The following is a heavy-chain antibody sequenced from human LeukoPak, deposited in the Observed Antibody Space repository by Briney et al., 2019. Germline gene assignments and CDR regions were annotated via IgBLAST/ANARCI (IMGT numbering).Heavy chain of an antibody. J-gene: IGHJ6*03. CDR3: AREISSSPYYYYYYMDV. D-gene: IGHD6-6*01. Sequence: SETLSLTCAVSGGSISSSNWWSWVRQPPGKGLEWIGEIYHSGSTNYNPSLKSRVAISVDKSKNQFSLKLSSVTAADTAVYYCAREISSSPYYYYYYMDVWGKGTTVTVSS. CDR1: GGSISSSNW. V-gene: IGHV4-4*02. CDR2: IYHSGST.